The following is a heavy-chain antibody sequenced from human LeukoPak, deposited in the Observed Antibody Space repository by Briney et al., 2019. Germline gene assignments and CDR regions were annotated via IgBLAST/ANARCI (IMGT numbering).Heavy chain of an antibody. CDR2: ISGSGGST. CDR3: AKDLLGWVATIILPSPFDY. J-gene: IGHJ4*02. D-gene: IGHD5-24*01. V-gene: IGHV3-23*01. Sequence: PSETLSLTCTVSGYSISSGYYWGWVRQAPGKGLEWVSAISGSGGSTYYADSVKGRFTISRDNSKNTLYLQMNSLRAEDTAVYYCAKDLLGWVATIILPSPFDYWGQGTLVTVSS. CDR1: GYSISSGYY.